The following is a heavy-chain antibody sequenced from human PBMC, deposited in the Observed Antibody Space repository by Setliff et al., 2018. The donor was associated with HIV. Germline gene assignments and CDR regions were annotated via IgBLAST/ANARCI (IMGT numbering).Heavy chain of an antibody. V-gene: IGHV3-21*06. Sequence: PGGSLRLSCATSGFTFNSYSMNWVRQAPGKGLEWVSSISSTNKYIYYAESVRGRFTISRDNAKNSLYLQMNSLRAEDTAVYYCARDNGYYYDGSGYQPHFDSWGQGTLVTVSS. CDR2: ISSTNKYI. CDR3: ARDNGYYYDGSGYQPHFDS. CDR1: GFTFNSYS. J-gene: IGHJ4*02. D-gene: IGHD3-22*01.